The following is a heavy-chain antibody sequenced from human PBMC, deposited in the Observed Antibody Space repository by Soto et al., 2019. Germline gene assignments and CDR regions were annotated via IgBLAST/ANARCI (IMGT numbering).Heavy chain of an antibody. CDR1: GGTFSSYA. CDR2: IIPIFGTA. D-gene: IGHD6-6*01. V-gene: IGHV1-69*13. J-gene: IGHJ5*02. CDR3: AESIAARGNWFDP. Sequence: SVKVSCKASGGTFSSYAISWVRQAPGQGLEWMGGIIPIFGTANYAQKFQGRVTITADESTSTAYMELSSLRSEDTAVYYCAESIAARGNWFDPWGQGTLVTVSS.